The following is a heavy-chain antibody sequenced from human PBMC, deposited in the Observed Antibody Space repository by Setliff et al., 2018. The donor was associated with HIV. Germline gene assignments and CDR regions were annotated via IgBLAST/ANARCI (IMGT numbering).Heavy chain of an antibody. CDR1: GFTFINYD. CDR2: INNDGRT. D-gene: IGHD6-13*01. CDR3: AKAIRPAAAGTWLGPFDY. Sequence: GGSLRLSCAASGFTFINYDMSWVRQAPGKGLEWVSAINNDGRTYYADSVKGRFTISRDSSKNTLYLQMNSLRAEDTAIYYCAKAIRPAAAGTWLGPFDYWGQGTLVTVSS. J-gene: IGHJ4*02. V-gene: IGHV3-23*01.